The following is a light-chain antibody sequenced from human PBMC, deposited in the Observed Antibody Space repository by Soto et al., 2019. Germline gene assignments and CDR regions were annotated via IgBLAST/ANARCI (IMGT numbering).Light chain of an antibody. Sequence: DIVLTQSPGTLSLSPGERATLSCRASQYVSSRFLAWYQQIPAQAPRLLIHGASTRATGITDRFSGSVSGTDFTLTISGLEPEDFAVYHCQQYGSSPATFGQGTKVDIK. J-gene: IGKJ1*01. CDR2: GAS. CDR3: QQYGSSPAT. V-gene: IGKV3-20*01. CDR1: QYVSSRF.